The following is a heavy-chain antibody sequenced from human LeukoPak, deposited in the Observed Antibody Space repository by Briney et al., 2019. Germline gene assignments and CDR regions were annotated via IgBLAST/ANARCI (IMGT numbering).Heavy chain of an antibody. Sequence: ASVTVSCTASGYTFTSYAMNWVRQAPGQGLEWMGWINTNTGNPTYAQGFTGRFVFSLDTSVSTAYLQISSLKAEDTAVYYCARAYYDILTGYYQGVLADYWGQGTLVTVSS. CDR2: INTNTGNP. CDR3: ARAYYDILTGYYQGVLADY. CDR1: GYTFTSYA. D-gene: IGHD3-9*01. J-gene: IGHJ4*02. V-gene: IGHV7-4-1*02.